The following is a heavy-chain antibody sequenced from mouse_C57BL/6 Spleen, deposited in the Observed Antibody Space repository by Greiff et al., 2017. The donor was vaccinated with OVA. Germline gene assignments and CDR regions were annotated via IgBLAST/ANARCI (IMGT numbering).Heavy chain of an antibody. CDR3: AYDSFAY. V-gene: IGHV5-4*01. CDR2: ISDGGSYT. Sequence: DVHLVESGGGLVKPGGSLKLSCAASGFTFSSYAMSWVRQTPEKRLEWVATISDGGSYTYYPDNVKGRFTISRDNAKNNLYLQMSHLKSEDTAMYYCAYDSFAYWGQGTLVTVSA. D-gene: IGHD2-4*01. CDR1: GFTFSSYA. J-gene: IGHJ3*01.